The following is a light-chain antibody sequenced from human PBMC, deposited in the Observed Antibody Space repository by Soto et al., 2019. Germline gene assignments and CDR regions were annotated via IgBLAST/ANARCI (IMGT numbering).Light chain of an antibody. V-gene: IGKV3-15*01. CDR2: GAS. CDR3: QQYYTWPIT. J-gene: IGKJ4*01. CDR1: QGVSRK. Sequence: EIVMTQSPATLSVAPGERVTLPCRASQGVSRKLAWYQHKSGQAPRLLISGASTGATGIPARFSGSGSGTEFTLTISSLQSEDCAIYYCQQYYTWPITFGGGTKVDIK.